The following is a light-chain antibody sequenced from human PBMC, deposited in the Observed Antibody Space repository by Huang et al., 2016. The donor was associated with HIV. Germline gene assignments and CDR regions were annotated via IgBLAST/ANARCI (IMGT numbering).Light chain of an antibody. Sequence: DIVMTQSPDSLAVSLGERATINCKSSQSLLYSSNYKNYLAWYQQKPGQPPKLLIYLASNRESGVPDRFGGSGSGTNFTLAISSLQAEDVAIYYCQQYYSAPVTFGQGTRVEIK. V-gene: IGKV4-1*01. CDR3: QQYYSAPVT. CDR2: LAS. J-gene: IGKJ1*01. CDR1: QSLLYSSNYKNY.